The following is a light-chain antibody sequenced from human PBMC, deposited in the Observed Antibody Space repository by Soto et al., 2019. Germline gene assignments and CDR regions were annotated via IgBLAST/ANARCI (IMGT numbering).Light chain of an antibody. Sequence: QSALTQPPSASGSPGQSVTISCTGTSSDVGGYNYVSWYQQHPGKAPKLMIYAVSQRPSGVPDRFSGSKSGNTASLTVSGLQAEDEADYYCSSYAGSNKVLGGGTKLTVL. CDR3: SSYAGSNKV. CDR1: SSDVGGYNY. CDR2: AVS. J-gene: IGLJ2*01. V-gene: IGLV2-8*01.